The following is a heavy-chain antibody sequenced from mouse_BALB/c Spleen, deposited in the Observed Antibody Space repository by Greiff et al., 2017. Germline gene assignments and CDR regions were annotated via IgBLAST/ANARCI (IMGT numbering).Heavy chain of an antibody. V-gene: IGHV3-6*02. CDR1: GYSITSGYY. J-gene: IGHJ4*01. Sequence: ESGPGLVKPSQSLSLTCSVTGYSITSGYYWNWIRQFPGNKLEWMGYISYDGSNNYNPSLKNRISITRDTSKNQFFLKLNSVTTEDTATYYCARGDWGMDYWGQGTSVTVSS. CDR3: ARGDWGMDY. CDR2: ISYDGSN.